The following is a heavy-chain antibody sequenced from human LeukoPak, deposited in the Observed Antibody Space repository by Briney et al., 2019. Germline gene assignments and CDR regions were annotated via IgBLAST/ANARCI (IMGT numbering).Heavy chain of an antibody. CDR1: GFTFSSYA. V-gene: IGHV3-23*01. CDR2: ISGSGGST. CDR3: AKASQGSSYYYYGMDV. D-gene: IGHD2-2*01. Sequence: HPGGSLRLSCAASGFTFSSYAMSWVRQAPGKGLEWVSAISGSGGSTYYADSVKGRFTISRDNSKNTLYLQMNSLRAEDTAVYYCAKASQGSSYYYYGMDVWGQGTTVTVSS. J-gene: IGHJ6*02.